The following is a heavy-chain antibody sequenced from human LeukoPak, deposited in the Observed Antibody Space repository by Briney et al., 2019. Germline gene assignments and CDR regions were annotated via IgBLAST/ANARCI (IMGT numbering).Heavy chain of an antibody. CDR3: ARSRSRRVVATSLVYYYYYMDV. V-gene: IGHV1-8*01. Sequence: GASVKVSCQASGYTFTSYDINWVRQATGQGVEWMGWMNPNRGNTGYAQKFQSRVTMTRNASISTAYMELSSLRSEDTAVYYCARSRSRRVVATSLVYYYYYMDVWGKGTTVTVSS. CDR1: GYTFTSYD. D-gene: IGHD5-12*01. CDR2: MNPNRGNT. J-gene: IGHJ6*03.